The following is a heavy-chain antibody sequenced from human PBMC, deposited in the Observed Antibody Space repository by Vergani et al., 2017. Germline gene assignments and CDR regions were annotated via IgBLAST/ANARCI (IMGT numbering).Heavy chain of an antibody. J-gene: IGHJ4*02. Sequence: QVQLQESGPGLVKPSETLSLTCTVSGGSISSYYWTWIRQPPGKGLEWIGYIHHSGSTNYNPSLKSRVTISVDTSKNQFSLKLSSVTAADTAVYYCARGFSYYGSGAGYWGQGTLVTVSS. CDR1: GGSISSYY. D-gene: IGHD3-10*01. CDR3: ARGFSYYGSGAGY. V-gene: IGHV4-59*01. CDR2: IHHSGST.